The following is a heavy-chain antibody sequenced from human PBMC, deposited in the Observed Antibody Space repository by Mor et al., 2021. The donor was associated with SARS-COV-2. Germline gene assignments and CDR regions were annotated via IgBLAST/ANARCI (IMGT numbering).Heavy chain of an antibody. CDR3: TKNDYPGNFDF. V-gene: IGHV3-11*06. J-gene: IGHJ4*02. Sequence: VKGRFTISRDNAKNSVYLQMNSLRAEDTAVYYCTKNDYPGNFDFWGQGTLVTVSS. D-gene: IGHD1-1*01.